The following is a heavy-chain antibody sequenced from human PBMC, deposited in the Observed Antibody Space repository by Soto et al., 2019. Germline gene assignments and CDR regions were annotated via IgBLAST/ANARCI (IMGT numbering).Heavy chain of an antibody. CDR1: GYTFTSYD. D-gene: IGHD1-7*01. J-gene: IGHJ6*02. CDR3: ARGTLTGTTRYYYGMDV. V-gene: IGHV1-8*01. Sequence: QVQLVQSGAEVKKPGASVKVSCKASGYTFTSYDINWVRQATGQGLEWMGWMNPNSGNTGYAQKFQGRVTMTRNTSISTAYMELSSLRSEDTAVYYCARGTLTGTTRYYYGMDVWGQGTTVTVSS. CDR2: MNPNSGNT.